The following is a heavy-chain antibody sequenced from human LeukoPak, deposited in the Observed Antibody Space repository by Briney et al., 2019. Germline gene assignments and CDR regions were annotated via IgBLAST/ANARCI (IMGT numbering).Heavy chain of an antibody. J-gene: IGHJ6*02. Sequence: SETLSLTCAVYGGSFSGYYWSWLRQPPGKGLEWIGEINHSGSTNYNPSLKSRVTISVDTSKNQFSLKLSSVTAADTAAYYCASYYYYYGMDVWGQGTTVTVSS. CDR1: GGSFSGYY. V-gene: IGHV4-34*01. CDR2: INHSGST. CDR3: ASYYYYYGMDV.